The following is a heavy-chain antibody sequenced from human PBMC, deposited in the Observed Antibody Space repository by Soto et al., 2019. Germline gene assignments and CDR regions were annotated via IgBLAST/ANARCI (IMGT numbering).Heavy chain of an antibody. CDR1: GFTFSSYA. D-gene: IGHD6-6*01. J-gene: IGHJ6*02. Sequence: QVQLVESGGGVVQPGRSLRLSCAASGFTFSSYAMHWVRQAPGKGLEWVAVISYDGSNKYYADSVKGRFTISRDNSKNTLYLQMNSLRAEDTAVYYCARGEQLALYYYYGMDVWGQGTTVTVS. V-gene: IGHV3-30*14. CDR3: ARGEQLALYYYYGMDV. CDR2: ISYDGSNK.